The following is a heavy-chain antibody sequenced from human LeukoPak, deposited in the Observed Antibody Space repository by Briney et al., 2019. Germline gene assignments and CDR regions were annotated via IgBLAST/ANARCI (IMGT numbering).Heavy chain of an antibody. D-gene: IGHD3-22*01. Sequence: PSETLSLTCAVYGGSFSGYYWSWIRQPPGKGLEWIGEINHSGSTNYNPCLKSRVTISVDTSKNQFSLKLSSVTAADTAVYYCARGKRGYYDAFDIWGQGTMVTVSS. CDR3: ARGKRGYYDAFDI. V-gene: IGHV4-34*01. J-gene: IGHJ3*02. CDR1: GGSFSGYY. CDR2: INHSGST.